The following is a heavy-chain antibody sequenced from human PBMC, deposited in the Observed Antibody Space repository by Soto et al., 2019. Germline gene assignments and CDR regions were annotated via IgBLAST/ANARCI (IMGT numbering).Heavy chain of an antibody. CDR1: GFTFNNYF. CDR2: IRAGSDGT. J-gene: IGHJ5*01. V-gene: IGHV3-23*01. Sequence: QTGGSLRLSCAASGFTFNNYFMSWVRQAPGKGLEWVSTIRAGSDGTQYADSVKGRFTISRDSSKNTLYLHMDSLRAEDTAIYYCTKDHTGTYYRHDCWGHGTLVTVSS. D-gene: IGHD1-26*01. CDR3: TKDHTGTYYRHDC.